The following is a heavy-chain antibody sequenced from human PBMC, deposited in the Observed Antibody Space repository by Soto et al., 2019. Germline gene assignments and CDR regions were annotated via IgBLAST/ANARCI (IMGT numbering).Heavy chain of an antibody. CDR3: ARDSGYDSYYYYGMDV. J-gene: IGHJ6*02. CDR1: GGSISSGGYY. Sequence: QVQLQESGPGLVKPSQTLSLTCTVSGGSISSGGYYWSWIRQHPGKGLEWIGYIYYSGSTYYNPSLKSRVTISVDTSKNQFSLKLSSVTAADTAVYYCARDSGYDSYYYYGMDVWGQGTTVTVSS. CDR2: IYYSGST. V-gene: IGHV4-31*03. D-gene: IGHD5-12*01.